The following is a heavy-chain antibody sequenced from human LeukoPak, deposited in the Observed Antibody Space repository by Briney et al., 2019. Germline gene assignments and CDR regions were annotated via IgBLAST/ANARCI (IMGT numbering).Heavy chain of an antibody. V-gene: IGHV4-59*01. CDR2: IYYTGST. CDR1: GGSISSYY. J-gene: IGHJ4*02. CDR3: ARGYSTSWYYFDY. D-gene: IGHD6-13*01. Sequence: PSETLSLTCTVSGGSISSYYWSWIRQPPGKGLEWIGYIYYTGSTNYNPSLKSRVTISVDTSKNQFSLKLSSVTAADTAVYYCARGYSTSWYYFDYWGQGTLVTVSS.